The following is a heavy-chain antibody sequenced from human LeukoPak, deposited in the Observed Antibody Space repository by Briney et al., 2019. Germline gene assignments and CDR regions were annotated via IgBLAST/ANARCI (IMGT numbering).Heavy chain of an antibody. CDR3: ARGIDEWLYLNY. D-gene: IGHD3-3*01. J-gene: IGHJ4*02. CDR2: MNRDGSEV. Sequence: GGSLILSCAASGFPFAPFWMTWVRQAPGKGPEFVATMNRDGSEVAYGNSVRGRFTISRDNAKNSLYLQMYSLRAEDTAVYYCARGIDEWLYLNYWGQGALVTVSS. V-gene: IGHV3-7*04. CDR1: GFPFAPFW.